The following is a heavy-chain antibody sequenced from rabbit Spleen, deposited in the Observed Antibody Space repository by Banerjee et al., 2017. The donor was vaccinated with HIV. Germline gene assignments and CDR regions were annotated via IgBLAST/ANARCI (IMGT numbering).Heavy chain of an antibody. J-gene: IGHJ4*01. CDR1: GFSFSSSDY. CDR3: ARDLVGVIGWNFYL. CDR2: INTATGKA. D-gene: IGHD1-1*01. V-gene: IGHV1S40*01. Sequence: QSLEESGGDLVKPGASLTLTCTASGFSFSSSDYMCWVRQAPGKGLEWIACINTATGKAVYASWAKGRFTISKTSSTTVTLRMTSLTAADTATYFCARDLVGVIGWNFYLWGQGTLVTVS.